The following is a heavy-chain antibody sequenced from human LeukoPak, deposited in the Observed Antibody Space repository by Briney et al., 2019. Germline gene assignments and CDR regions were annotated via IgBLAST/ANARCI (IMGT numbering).Heavy chain of an antibody. V-gene: IGHV1-2*02. J-gene: IGHJ4*02. CDR1: GYTFTGYY. D-gene: IGHD2-15*01. CDR2: IDAHTGGT. CDR3: PKSGSNGFEG. Sequence: EASVKVSCKASGYTFTGYYMHWVRQAPGHGLEWRGCIDAHTGGTTHAQKVQDRVTMTSDTSISKADMELYRLGSGDTAVCYFPKSGSNGFEGWGQGTLVIVSS.